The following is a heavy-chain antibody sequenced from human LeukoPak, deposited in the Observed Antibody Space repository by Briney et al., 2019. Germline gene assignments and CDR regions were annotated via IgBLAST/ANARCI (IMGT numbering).Heavy chain of an antibody. CDR1: GGSISSYY. J-gene: IGHJ6*03. V-gene: IGHV4-34*01. CDR3: ARSDFWSGFLPYYYYYYMDV. Sequence: SETLSLTCTVSGGSISSYYWSWIRQPPGKGLEWIGEINHSGSTNYNPSLKSRVTISVDTSKNQFSLKLSSVTAADTAVYYCARSDFWSGFLPYYYYYYMDVWGEGTTVTVSS. D-gene: IGHD3-3*01. CDR2: INHSGST.